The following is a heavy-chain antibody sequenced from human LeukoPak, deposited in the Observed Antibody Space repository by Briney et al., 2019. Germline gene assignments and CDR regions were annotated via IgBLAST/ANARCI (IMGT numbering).Heavy chain of an antibody. V-gene: IGHV3-11*01. CDR3: AKVSEGSGWFDGFDY. Sequence: GGSLRLSCAASGFTFSDYYMSWIRQAPGQGLEWVSYISSNGSTIYYADSVKGRFTISRDNAKNSLYLQMNSLRAEDTALYYCAKVSEGSGWFDGFDYWGQGTLVTVSS. J-gene: IGHJ4*02. CDR2: ISSNGSTI. CDR1: GFTFSDYY. D-gene: IGHD6-19*01.